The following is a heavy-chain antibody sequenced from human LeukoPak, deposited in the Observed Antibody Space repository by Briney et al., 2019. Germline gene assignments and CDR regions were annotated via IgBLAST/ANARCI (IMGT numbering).Heavy chain of an antibody. CDR3: AKVKGEVIGAFDI. D-gene: IGHD3-16*01. CDR2: ISYDGNNR. V-gene: IGHV3-30*18. Sequence: GGSLRLSCAASGFTVSSNYMTWVRQAPGKGPEWVAVISYDGNNRYYADSVKGRFTISRYNSKNTLYLQMNSLRAEDTAVYYCAKVKGEVIGAFDIWGQGTMVTVSS. CDR1: GFTVSSNY. J-gene: IGHJ3*02.